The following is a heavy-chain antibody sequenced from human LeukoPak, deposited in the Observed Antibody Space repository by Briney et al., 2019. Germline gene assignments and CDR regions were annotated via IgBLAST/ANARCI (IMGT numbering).Heavy chain of an antibody. J-gene: IGHJ4*02. Sequence: PGGSLRLSCAASGFTFSSYWMSWVRQAPGKGLEWVANIKQDGSEKYYVDSVKGRFTISRDNAKNSLYLQMNSLRAEDTALYYCAKDIRRGYNFGYDQFAYWGQGILVTVSS. CDR2: IKQDGSEK. V-gene: IGHV3-7*01. CDR3: AKDIRRGYNFGYDQFAY. CDR1: GFTFSSYW. D-gene: IGHD5-18*01.